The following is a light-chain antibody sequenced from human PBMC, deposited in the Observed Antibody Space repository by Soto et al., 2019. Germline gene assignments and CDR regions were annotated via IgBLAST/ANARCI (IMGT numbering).Light chain of an antibody. J-gene: IGLJ1*01. CDR1: SSDVGGYNY. CDR3: SSYTSSSTPYV. V-gene: IGLV2-14*01. CDR2: EVS. Sequence: QSVLTQPRSVSGSPGQSVTISCTGTSSDVGGYNYVSWYQQHPGKAPKLMIYEVSNRPSGVSNRFSGSKSGNTASLTISGLQAEDEADYYCSSYTSSSTPYVFGTGTKVTV.